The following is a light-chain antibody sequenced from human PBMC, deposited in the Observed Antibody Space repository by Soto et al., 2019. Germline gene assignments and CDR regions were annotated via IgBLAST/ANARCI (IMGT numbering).Light chain of an antibody. CDR1: SSDVGDYNF. CDR3: SSYTTSRTLVV. J-gene: IGLJ2*01. Sequence: QSALTQPASVSGSPGQSITISCTGTSSDVGDYNFVSWYQHHPGKAPERIIYRVSNRPSGVSDRFSGSKSGNTASLTISGLQAEDEADYYCSSYTTSRTLVVFGGGTQLTVL. V-gene: IGLV2-14*01. CDR2: RVS.